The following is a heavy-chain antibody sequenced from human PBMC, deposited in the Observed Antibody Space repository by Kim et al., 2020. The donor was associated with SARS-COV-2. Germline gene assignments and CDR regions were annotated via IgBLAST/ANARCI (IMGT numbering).Heavy chain of an antibody. Sequence: GGSLRLSCAASGFTFSNAWMSWVRQAPGKGLEWVGRIKSKTDGGTTDYAAPVKGRFTISRDDSKNTLYLQMNSLKTEDTAVYYCTTDLGIVATITVGMDVWGQGTTVTVSS. J-gene: IGHJ6*02. CDR1: GFTFSNAW. CDR3: TTDLGIVATITVGMDV. D-gene: IGHD5-12*01. V-gene: IGHV3-15*01. CDR2: IKSKTDGGTT.